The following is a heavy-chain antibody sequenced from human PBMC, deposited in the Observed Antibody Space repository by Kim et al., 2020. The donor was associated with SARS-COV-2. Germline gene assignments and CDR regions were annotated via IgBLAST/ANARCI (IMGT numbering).Heavy chain of an antibody. CDR2: IYYSGST. J-gene: IGHJ6*02. CDR1: GGSISSYY. D-gene: IGHD3-3*01. Sequence: SETLSLTCTVSGGSISSYYWSWIRQPPGKGLEWIGYIYYSGSTNYNPSLKSRVTISVDTSKNQFSLKLSSVTAADTAVYYCARATGYDFWSGYYRADGVYYGMDVWGQGTTVTVSS. CDR3: ARATGYDFWSGYYRADGVYYGMDV. V-gene: IGHV4-59*01.